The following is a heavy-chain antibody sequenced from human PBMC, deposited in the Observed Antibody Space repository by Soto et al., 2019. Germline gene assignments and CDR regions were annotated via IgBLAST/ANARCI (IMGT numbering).Heavy chain of an antibody. J-gene: IGHJ5*02. CDR3: ARAPVYCSSTSCYENWLDP. V-gene: IGHV4-31*03. D-gene: IGHD2-2*01. CDR1: GGSISSGGYY. Sequence: PSETLSLTCTVSGGSISSGGYYWSWIRQHPGKGLEWIGYIYYSGSTYYNPSLKSRVTISVDTSKNQFSLKLSSVTAADTAVYYCARAPVYCSSTSCYENWLDPWGQGTLVTVYS. CDR2: IYYSGST.